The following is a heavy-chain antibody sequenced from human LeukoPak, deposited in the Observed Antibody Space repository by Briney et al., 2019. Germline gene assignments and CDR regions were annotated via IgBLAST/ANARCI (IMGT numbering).Heavy chain of an antibody. CDR3: AKVSPPFYYGMDV. J-gene: IGHJ6*02. V-gene: IGHV3-30*18. CDR2: ISYDGSNK. CDR1: GFTFSSYG. Sequence: GGSLRLSCAASGFTFSSYGMHWVRQAPGKGLEWVAVISYDGSNKYYADSVKGRFTISRDNSKNTLYLQMNSLRAEDTAVYYCAKVSPPFYYGMDVWGQGTTVTVSS.